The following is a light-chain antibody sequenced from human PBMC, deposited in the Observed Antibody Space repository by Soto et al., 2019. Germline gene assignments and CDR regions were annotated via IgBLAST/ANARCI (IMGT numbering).Light chain of an antibody. CDR2: AAS. J-gene: IGKJ4*01. Sequence: AIQMTQSPSSLSASVGDRVTITCRASQGMRNDLGWYQQKPGKAPKLLIYAASALQNEVPSRFSGSGSGTEFTLTISRLQPEDFATYYCLQDYTYPLTFGGGTKVEIK. V-gene: IGKV1-6*01. CDR3: LQDYTYPLT. CDR1: QGMRND.